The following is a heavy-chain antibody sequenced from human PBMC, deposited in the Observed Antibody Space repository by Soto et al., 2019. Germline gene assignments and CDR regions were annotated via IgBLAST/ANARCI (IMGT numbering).Heavy chain of an antibody. CDR1: GFIFSNNA. J-gene: IGHJ6*02. D-gene: IGHD4-4*01. V-gene: IGHV3-48*03. CDR2: ISSSGSTI. Sequence: EVQLLESGAGLVQPGGSLRLSCAASGFIFSNNAMSWVRQAPGKGLEWVSYISSSGSTIYYADSVKGRFTISRDNAKNSLYLQMNSLRAEDTAVYYCARDDYSNYYYYGMDVWGQGTTVTVSS. CDR3: ARDDYSNYYYYGMDV.